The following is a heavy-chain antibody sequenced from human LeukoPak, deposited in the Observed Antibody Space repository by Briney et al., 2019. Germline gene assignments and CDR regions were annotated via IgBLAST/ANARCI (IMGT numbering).Heavy chain of an antibody. CDR1: GGSICSGSYY. CDR3: ARWTTLVRGFDY. Sequence: PSETLSLTCTVSGGSICSGSYYWSWIRQPAGKGLEWIGRIYTSGSTNYNPSLKSRVSMSVDTSKNHFSLKLSSVTAADTAVYYCARWTTLVRGFDYWGQGTLVTVSS. V-gene: IGHV4-61*02. J-gene: IGHJ4*02. D-gene: IGHD3-10*01. CDR2: IYTSGST.